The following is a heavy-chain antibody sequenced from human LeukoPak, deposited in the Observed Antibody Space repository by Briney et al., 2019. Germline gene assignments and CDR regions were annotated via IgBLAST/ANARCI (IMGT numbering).Heavy chain of an antibody. Sequence: GGSLRLSCAASGFTFSSYWMSWVRQAPGKGLEWVANIKQDGSEKYCVDSVKGRFTISRDNAKNSLYLQMNSLRAEDTAVYYCARWTTGDAYYYYYYMDVWGKGTTVTVSS. J-gene: IGHJ6*03. V-gene: IGHV3-7*01. D-gene: IGHD4-17*01. CDR3: ARWTTGDAYYYYYYMDV. CDR2: IKQDGSEK. CDR1: GFTFSSYW.